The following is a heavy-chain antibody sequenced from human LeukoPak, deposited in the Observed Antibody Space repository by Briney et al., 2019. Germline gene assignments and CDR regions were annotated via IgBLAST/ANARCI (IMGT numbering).Heavy chain of an antibody. D-gene: IGHD2-2*01. J-gene: IGHJ5*02. V-gene: IGHV3-64D*06. CDR2: ISSNGGST. CDR3: VKGCSSTSCYVRWFDP. CDR1: GFTFSSYA. Sequence: GGSLRLSCPASGFTFSSYAMHWVRQAPGKGLEYVSAISSNGGSTYYADSVKGRFTISRDNSKNTLYLQMSSLRAEDTAVYYCVKGCSSTSCYVRWFDPWGQGTLVTVSS.